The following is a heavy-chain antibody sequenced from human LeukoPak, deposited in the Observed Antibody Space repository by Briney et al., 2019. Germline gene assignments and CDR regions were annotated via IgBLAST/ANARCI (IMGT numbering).Heavy chain of an antibody. Sequence: PSETLSLTCAVSGGSISSGGYSWSWIRQPPGKGLEWIGYIYHSGSTYYNPSLKSRVTISVDTSKNQVSLKLSSVTAADTAVYYCARSDIWGSYRFLDYWGQGALVTVSS. CDR3: ARSDIWGSYRFLDY. CDR2: IYHSGST. J-gene: IGHJ4*02. CDR1: GGSISSGGYS. D-gene: IGHD3-16*02. V-gene: IGHV4-30-2*01.